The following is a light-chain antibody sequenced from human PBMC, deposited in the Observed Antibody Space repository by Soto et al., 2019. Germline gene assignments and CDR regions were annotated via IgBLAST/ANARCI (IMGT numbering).Light chain of an antibody. CDR3: CSYTRSGTII. J-gene: IGLJ1*01. CDR2: DVS. Sequence: QSVLTQPASVSGSPGQSITISCVGTSGDIGDYNYVSWYQQHPGKVPKVIIYDVSNRPSGVSYRFSGTKSGNTASLTVSGLQAEDEADYYCCSYTRSGTIIFGTGTKVTGL. V-gene: IGLV2-14*01. CDR1: SGDIGDYNY.